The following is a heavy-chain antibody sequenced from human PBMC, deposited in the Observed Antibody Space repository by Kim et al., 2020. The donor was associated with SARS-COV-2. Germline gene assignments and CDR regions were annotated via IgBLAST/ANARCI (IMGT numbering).Heavy chain of an antibody. Sequence: GSTTYRPSRKSRVTMSEDTSKNQISLKLNSVAAADTAVYYCVKGIAFDPWGQGTLVTVSS. J-gene: IGHJ5*02. CDR3: VKGIAFDP. CDR2: GST. V-gene: IGHV4-4*07. D-gene: IGHD6-13*01.